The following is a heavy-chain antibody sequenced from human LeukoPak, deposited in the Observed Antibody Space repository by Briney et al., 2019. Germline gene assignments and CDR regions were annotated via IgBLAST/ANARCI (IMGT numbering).Heavy chain of an antibody. CDR1: GFTFSGYA. D-gene: IGHD3-10*01. CDR2: ISGSGGST. Sequence: PGGSLRLSCAASGFTFSGYAMSWVRQAPGKGLEWVSAISGSGGSTYYADSVKGRFTISRDNSKNTLYLQMNSLRAEDTAVYYCAKHYYGSGSYDYWGQGTLVTVSS. J-gene: IGHJ4*02. V-gene: IGHV3-23*01. CDR3: AKHYYGSGSYDY.